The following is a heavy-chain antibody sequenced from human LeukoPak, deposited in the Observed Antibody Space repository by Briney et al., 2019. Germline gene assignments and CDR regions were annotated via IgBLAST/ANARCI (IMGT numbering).Heavy chain of an antibody. CDR3: ARARWGAAGHHFDS. Sequence: GGSLRLSCVGSGFTFSRYVISWVRQAPGKGLEWVSAIGSSGGGTFYADSVKGRFTISRDNPDNTVYLQMNSLRDEDAALYYCARARWGAAGHHFDSWGQGTRVAVSS. D-gene: IGHD1-26*01. J-gene: IGHJ4*02. CDR2: IGSSGGGT. CDR1: GFTFSRYV. V-gene: IGHV3-23*01.